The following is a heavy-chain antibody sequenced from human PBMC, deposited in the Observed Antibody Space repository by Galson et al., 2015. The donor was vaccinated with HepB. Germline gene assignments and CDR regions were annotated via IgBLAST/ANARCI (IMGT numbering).Heavy chain of an antibody. CDR1: GGSFSGYY. CDR3: AGSYDFWSGYGLQYYYYYMDV. CDR2: INHSGST. V-gene: IGHV4-34*01. Sequence: SETLSLTCAVYGGSFSGYYWSWIRQPPGKGLEWIGEINHSGSTNYNPSLKSRVTISVDTSKNQFSLKLSSVTAADTAVYYCAGSYDFWSGYGLQYYYYYMDVWGKGTTVTVSS. J-gene: IGHJ6*03. D-gene: IGHD3-3*01.